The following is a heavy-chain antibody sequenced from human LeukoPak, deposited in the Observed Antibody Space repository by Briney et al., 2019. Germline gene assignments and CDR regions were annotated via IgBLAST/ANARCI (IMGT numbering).Heavy chain of an antibody. CDR1: GGSISSYY. CDR2: IYYSGST. CDR3: ARDGGGSGLDY. V-gene: IGHV4-59*13. J-gene: IGHJ4*02. D-gene: IGHD6-19*01. Sequence: PSETLSLTCTVSGGSISSYYWSWIRQPPGKGLEWIGYIYYSGSTNYNPSLKSRVTISVDTSKNQFSLKLSSVTAADTAVYYCARDGGGSGLDYWGQGTLVTVSS.